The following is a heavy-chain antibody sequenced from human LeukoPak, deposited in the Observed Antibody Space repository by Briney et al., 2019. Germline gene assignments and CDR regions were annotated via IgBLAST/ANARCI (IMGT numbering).Heavy chain of an antibody. V-gene: IGHV1-69*13. CDR3: ARDASIYDSSAYYYLW. Sequence: SVKVSCKASGGTFNRYAISWVRQAPGQGLEWMGGVIPIFGTANYTQKFQGRVTITADESSSTAYMELSSLRSEDTAVYYCARDASIYDSSAYYYLWWGQGTLVTVSS. J-gene: IGHJ4*02. CDR2: VIPIFGTA. D-gene: IGHD3-22*01. CDR1: GGTFNRYA.